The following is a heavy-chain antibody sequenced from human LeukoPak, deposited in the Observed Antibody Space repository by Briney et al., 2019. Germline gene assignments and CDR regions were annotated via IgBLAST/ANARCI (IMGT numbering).Heavy chain of an antibody. V-gene: IGHV1-69*05. CDR3: AITVVVPAAMQAFDI. J-gene: IGHJ3*02. CDR2: IIPIFGTA. CDR1: GGTFSSYA. Sequence: SVKVSCKASGGTFSSYAISWVRQAPGQGLEWMGGIIPIFGTANYAQKFQGRVTITTDESTSTAYMELSSLRSEDTALYYCAITVVVPAAMQAFDIWGHGTMVTVSS. D-gene: IGHD2-2*01.